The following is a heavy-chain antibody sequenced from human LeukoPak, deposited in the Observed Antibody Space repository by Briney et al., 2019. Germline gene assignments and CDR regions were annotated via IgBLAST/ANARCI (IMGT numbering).Heavy chain of an antibody. Sequence: ASEKVSCKTSGYTFTGYYLFWVHQAPGQGLEWMGWINPNSGGTNYAQKFQGRVTMTRDTSIRTAYMELSRLTSDDTAVYYCVRLYDWGRLDYWGQGTLVTVSS. CDR2: INPNSGGT. D-gene: IGHD3-9*01. V-gene: IGHV1-2*02. CDR3: VRLYDWGRLDY. CDR1: GYTFTGYY. J-gene: IGHJ4*02.